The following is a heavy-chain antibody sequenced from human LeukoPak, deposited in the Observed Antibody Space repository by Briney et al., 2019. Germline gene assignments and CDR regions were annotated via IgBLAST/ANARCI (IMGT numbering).Heavy chain of an antibody. Sequence: PGRSLRLSCAASGFSFSDSWMTWVRQAPGKGLEWVANIEQYGSEKNYVDSVKGRFTISRDNAKNSLYLQMNILRAEDTAVYYCARGHGWFGPWGQGTLVTVSS. J-gene: IGHJ5*02. CDR1: GFSFSDSW. CDR3: ARGHGWFGP. CDR2: IEQYGSEK. V-gene: IGHV3-7*05.